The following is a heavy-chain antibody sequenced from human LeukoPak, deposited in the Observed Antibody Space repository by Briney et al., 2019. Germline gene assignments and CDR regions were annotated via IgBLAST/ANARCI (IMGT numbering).Heavy chain of an antibody. CDR3: AKDSFSSR. D-gene: IGHD2-2*01. J-gene: IGHJ4*02. CDR2: ISGSGVST. Sequence: PGGSLRLSCAASGFTFSSDSMTWVRQAPGKGLEWVSTISGSGVSTFYADPVKGRFTISRDNSKYTLYLHMNSLSAEDTAIYYCAKDSFSSRWGQGTLVTVSS. CDR1: GFTFSSDS. V-gene: IGHV3-23*01.